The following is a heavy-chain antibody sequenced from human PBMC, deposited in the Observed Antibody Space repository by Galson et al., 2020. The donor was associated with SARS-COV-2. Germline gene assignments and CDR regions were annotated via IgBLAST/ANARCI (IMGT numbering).Heavy chain of an antibody. V-gene: IGHV4-34*01. J-gene: IGHJ6*03. CDR3: VRGAEERRIIVVGPYDYTYRDV. CDR2: INHRGST. Sequence: SETLSLTCAVYGGSFKNYYWTWIRQSPGKGLQWIGEINHRGSTNYDPSLQGRVAMSVDTSKNQFSLRLSSVTAADTAVYYCVRGAEERRIIVVGPYDYTYRDVWGGGTAGTVAS. D-gene: IGHD3-16*01. CDR1: GGSFKNYY.